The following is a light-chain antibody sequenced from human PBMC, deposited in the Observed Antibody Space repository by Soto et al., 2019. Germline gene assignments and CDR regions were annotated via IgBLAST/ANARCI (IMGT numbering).Light chain of an antibody. CDR2: DVS. V-gene: IGLV2-14*01. CDR1: SRDVGSYNY. J-gene: IGLJ3*02. Sequence: QSALTQPASVSGSPGQSITISCTGTSRDVGSYNYVSWYQQRPGKAPRLMIYDVSDRPSGISIRFSGSKSGNTASPTISGLQAEDEADYFCSSYTSSSTVVFGGGTKVTVL. CDR3: SSYTSSSTVV.